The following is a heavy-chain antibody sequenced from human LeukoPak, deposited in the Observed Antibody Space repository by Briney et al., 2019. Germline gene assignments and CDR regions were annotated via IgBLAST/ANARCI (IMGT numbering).Heavy chain of an antibody. J-gene: IGHJ4*02. CDR1: GGSINTSDYY. CDR2: IFYSGNT. V-gene: IGHV4-30-4*08. CDR3: ATTARHCSDY. Sequence: SETLSLTCTVSGGSINTSDYYWSWIRQPPGKGLEWIGYIFYSGNTYYNPSLKSRVIISIDTSKNQFSLRLSSVTAADTAVYYCATTARHCSDYWGQGTLVTVSS. D-gene: IGHD6-6*01.